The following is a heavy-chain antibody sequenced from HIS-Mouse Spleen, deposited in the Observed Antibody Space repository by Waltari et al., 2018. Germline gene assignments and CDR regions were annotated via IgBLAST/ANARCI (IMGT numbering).Heavy chain of an antibody. D-gene: IGHD6-13*01. J-gene: IGHJ2*01. CDR1: RGSISSRSYY. CDR3: AREIPYSSSWYDWYFDL. CDR2: IYYSGST. V-gene: IGHV4-39*07. Sequence: QLQLQESGPGLVKPSETLSLTCPVSRGSISSRSYYWAWPRQPPGTGLEWLGSIYYSGSTYYNPSLKSRVTISVDTSKNQFSLKLSSVTAADTAVYYCAREIPYSSSWYDWYFDLWGRGTLVTVSS.